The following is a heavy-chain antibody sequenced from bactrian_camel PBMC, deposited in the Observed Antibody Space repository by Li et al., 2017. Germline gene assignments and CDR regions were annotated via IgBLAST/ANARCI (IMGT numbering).Heavy chain of an antibody. CDR1: GFAVSEHG. CDR2: INIDGRT. D-gene: IGHD2*01. Sequence: HVQLVESGGGLVQSGGSLRLSCVASGFAVSEHGMSWVRRPPGKHLEYVATINIDGRTHYRDSVKGRFTVSRDHAQATLDLEMNSLKPEDTAMYYCAYDLPRYCDLKVVTTRTRKYGQGTQVTVS. J-gene: IGHJ4*01. V-gene: IGHV3S37*01.